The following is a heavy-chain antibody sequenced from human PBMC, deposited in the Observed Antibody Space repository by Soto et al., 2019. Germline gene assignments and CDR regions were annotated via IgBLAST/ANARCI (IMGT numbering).Heavy chain of an antibody. CDR1: GFTFSSYA. CDR2: ISGSGGST. CDR3: AKDPYGSGSPYNWFDP. D-gene: IGHD3-10*01. J-gene: IGHJ5*02. Sequence: HHGGSLRLSCAASGFTFSSYAMSWVRQAPGKGLGWVSAISGSGGSTYYADSVKGRFTISRDNSKNTLYLQMNSLRAEDTAVYYCAKDPYGSGSPYNWFDPWGQGTLVTVSS. V-gene: IGHV3-23*01.